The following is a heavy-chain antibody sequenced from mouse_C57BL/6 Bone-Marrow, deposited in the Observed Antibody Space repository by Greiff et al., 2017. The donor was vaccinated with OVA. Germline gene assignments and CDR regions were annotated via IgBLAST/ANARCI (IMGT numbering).Heavy chain of an antibody. CDR2: ISSGGSYT. V-gene: IGHV5-6*01. D-gene: IGHD1-1*01. Sequence: EVQGVESGGDLVKPGGSLKLSCAASGFTFSSYGMSWVRQTPDKRLEWVATISSGGSYTYYPDSVKGRFTISRDNAKNTLYLQMSSLKSEDTAMYYCARHLFITTVDYWGQGTTLTVSS. CDR1: GFTFSSYG. J-gene: IGHJ2*01. CDR3: ARHLFITTVDY.